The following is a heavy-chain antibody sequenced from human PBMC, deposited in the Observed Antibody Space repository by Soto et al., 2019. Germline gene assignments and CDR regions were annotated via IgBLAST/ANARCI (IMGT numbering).Heavy chain of an antibody. V-gene: IGHV4-39*01. CDR1: GGSISSSSYY. Sequence: SETLCLTCTVSGGSISSSSYYWGWIRQPPGKGLEWIGSIYYSGSTYYNPSLKSRVTISVDTSKNQFSLKLSSVTAADTAVYYCARHLKVGQLYSSSSPTYPRYYAMDVWGQGTTVT. CDR3: ARHLKVGQLYSSSSPTYPRYYAMDV. D-gene: IGHD6-6*01. J-gene: IGHJ6*02. CDR2: IYYSGST.